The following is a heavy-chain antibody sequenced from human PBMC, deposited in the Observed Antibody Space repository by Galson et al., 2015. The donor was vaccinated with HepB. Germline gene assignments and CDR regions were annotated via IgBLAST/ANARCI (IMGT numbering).Heavy chain of an antibody. Sequence: ETLSLTCTVSGGSISSYYWSWIRQPPGKGLEWIGYIYYSGSTNYNPSLKSRVTISVDTSKNQFSLKLSSVTAADTAVYYCARGPAGRTNWFDPWGQGTLVTVSS. V-gene: IGHV4-59*01. CDR2: IYYSGST. D-gene: IGHD6-13*01. CDR3: ARGPAGRTNWFDP. CDR1: GGSISSYY. J-gene: IGHJ5*02.